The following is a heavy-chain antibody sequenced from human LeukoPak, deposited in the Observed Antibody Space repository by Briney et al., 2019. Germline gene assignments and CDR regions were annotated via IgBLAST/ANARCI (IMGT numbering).Heavy chain of an antibody. Sequence: GGSLRLSCAASGFTFSNSAMTWVRQAPGKGLEWVSAISGSGDKIHYADSVKGRFTISRDNSKNTLYLQMNSLRVDDTAIYYCAKDWSCDYWGQGTLITVSS. V-gene: IGHV3-23*01. CDR3: AKDWSCDY. CDR1: GFTFSNSA. D-gene: IGHD1-26*01. CDR2: ISGSGDKI. J-gene: IGHJ4*02.